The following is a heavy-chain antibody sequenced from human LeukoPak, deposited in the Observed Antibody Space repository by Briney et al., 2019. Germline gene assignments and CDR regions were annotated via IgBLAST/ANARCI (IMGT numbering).Heavy chain of an antibody. CDR2: IIPIFGTA. CDR3: ASSFYQLLSEDYYYYYMDV. D-gene: IGHD2-2*01. CDR1: GGTFSSYA. V-gene: IGHV1-69*01. Sequence: GSSVKVSCKASGGTFSSYAISWVRQAPGQGLEWMGGIIPIFGTANYAQKFQGIVTITADESTSTAYMELSSLRSEDTAVYYCASSFYQLLSEDYYYYYMDVWGKGTTVTISS. J-gene: IGHJ6*03.